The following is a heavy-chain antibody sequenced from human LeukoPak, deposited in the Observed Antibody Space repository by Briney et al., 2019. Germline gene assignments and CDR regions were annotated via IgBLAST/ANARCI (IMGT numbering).Heavy chain of an antibody. J-gene: IGHJ4*02. V-gene: IGHV1-18*01. D-gene: IGHD2-21*01. Sequence: ASVKVSCKASGYTFTSYAITWLRQAPGQAPEWMGWFSTYNGNKNYAQKFQGRVTMTADTSTSTAYMELKNLESDDTAVYYCARGSGGGEPNDYWGQGTLVTVSS. CDR1: GYTFTSYA. CDR2: FSTYNGNK. CDR3: ARGSGGGEPNDY.